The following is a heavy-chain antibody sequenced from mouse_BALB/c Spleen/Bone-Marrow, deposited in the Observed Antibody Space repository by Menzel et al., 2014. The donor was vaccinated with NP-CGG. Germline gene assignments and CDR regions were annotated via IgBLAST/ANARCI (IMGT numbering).Heavy chain of an antibody. CDR2: ISTYYGDA. CDR1: GYTFTDYA. D-gene: IGHD2-1*01. V-gene: IGHV1S137*01. J-gene: IGHJ2*01. Sequence: VQLQESGAELVRPGVSVKISCKGSGYTFTDYAMHWVKQSHAKSLEWIGVISTYYGDASYNQKFKGKATMTVDESSSTAYMQLSSLTSEDSAVYYCAFYYGNYGDYWGQGTTLTVSS. CDR3: AFYYGNYGDY.